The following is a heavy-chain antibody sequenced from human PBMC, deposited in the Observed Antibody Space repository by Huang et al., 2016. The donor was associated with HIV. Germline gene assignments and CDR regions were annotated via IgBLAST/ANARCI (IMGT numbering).Heavy chain of an antibody. V-gene: IGHV3-53*01. D-gene: IGHD6-13*01. CDR2: IFSGGRI. J-gene: IGHJ6*02. CDR1: GFTVSDNY. Sequence: EVQLVESGGALIQPGGSLRLSCAGSGFTVSDNYITWVGQAPGKGLEWVSVIFSGGRIYYADSVRGRFTVSRDNSKNILYLQMNNLRADDTAVYYCARGAESSWYGNYYYGMDVWGPGTTVTVS. CDR3: ARGAESSWYGNYYYGMDV.